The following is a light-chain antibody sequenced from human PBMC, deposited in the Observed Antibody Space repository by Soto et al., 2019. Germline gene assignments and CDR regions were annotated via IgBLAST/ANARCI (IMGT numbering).Light chain of an antibody. CDR3: QQGYSISWT. Sequence: DIQMPQAHSSLSSSVWHRVTITCRASQGISNYLNWYQQRPGKAPKVLIYGASTLQSGVPSRFSGSGSGTEFTLTISSLQPEDFATYYCQQGYSISWTFGQGTKVDI. V-gene: IGKV1-39*01. CDR1: QGISNY. J-gene: IGKJ1*01. CDR2: GAS.